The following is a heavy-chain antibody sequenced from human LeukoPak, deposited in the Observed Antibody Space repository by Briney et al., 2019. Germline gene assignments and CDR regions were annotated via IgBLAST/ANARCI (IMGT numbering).Heavy chain of an antibody. CDR2: ISYTGST. Sequence: SETLSLTCTVSGDSISISSYYWSWIRQHPGKGLEWIGYISYTGSTYYNPSLKSRVTISADTSENQFSLKLSSVTAADTAVYYCARDRSRYSSTWGFDYWGQGTLVTVSS. D-gene: IGHD6-13*01. CDR1: GDSISISSYY. CDR3: ARDRSRYSSTWGFDY. V-gene: IGHV4-31*03. J-gene: IGHJ4*02.